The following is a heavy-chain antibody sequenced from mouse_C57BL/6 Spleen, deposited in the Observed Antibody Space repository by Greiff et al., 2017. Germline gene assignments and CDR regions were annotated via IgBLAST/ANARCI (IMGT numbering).Heavy chain of an antibody. J-gene: IGHJ3*01. D-gene: IGHD2-4*01. Sequence: QVQLQQPGTELVKPGASVKLSCKASGYTFTSYWMHWVKQRPGQGLEWIGDIYPGSGSTNYNEKFKSKATLTVDTSSSTAYMQLSSLTSEDSAVYYCARRRYDYDVSAWFAYWGQGTLVTVSA. V-gene: IGHV1-55*01. CDR3: ARRRYDYDVSAWFAY. CDR2: IYPGSGST. CDR1: GYTFTSYW.